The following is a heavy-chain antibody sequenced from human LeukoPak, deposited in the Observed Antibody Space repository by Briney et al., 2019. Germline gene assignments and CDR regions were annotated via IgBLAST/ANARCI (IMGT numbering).Heavy chain of an antibody. CDR2: ISYDGSNK. CDR1: GFTFSSYA. V-gene: IGHV3-30-3*01. Sequence: PGRSLRLSCAASGFTFSSYAMHWVRQAPGKGLEWVAVISYDGSNKYYADSVKGRFTISRDNSKNTLYLQMNSLRAEDTVVYYCAVEYFQHWGQGTLVTVSS. J-gene: IGHJ1*01. CDR3: AVEYFQH.